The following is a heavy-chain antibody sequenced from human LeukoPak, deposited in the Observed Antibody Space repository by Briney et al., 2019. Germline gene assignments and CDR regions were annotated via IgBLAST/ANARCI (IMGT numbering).Heavy chain of an antibody. V-gene: IGHV4-59*08. Sequence: PSETLSLTCTVSGGSISSYYWSWIRQPPGKGLEWIGYIYYSGSTTYNPSLKSRVTISVDTSKNQFSLKLSSVTAADTAVYYCERRIWADWYFDLWGRGTLVTVSS. J-gene: IGHJ2*01. D-gene: IGHD6-19*01. CDR1: GGSISSYY. CDR2: IYYSGST. CDR3: ERRIWADWYFDL.